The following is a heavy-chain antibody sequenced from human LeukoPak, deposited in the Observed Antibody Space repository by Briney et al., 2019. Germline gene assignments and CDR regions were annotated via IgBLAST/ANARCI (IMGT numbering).Heavy chain of an antibody. CDR2: IIPIFGTA. CDR1: GGTFSSYA. D-gene: IGHD4-23*01. CDR3: ARDLGGGNSGEYFDL. V-gene: IGHV1-69*05. J-gene: IGHJ2*01. Sequence: SVKVSCKASGGTFSSYAISWVRQAPGQGLEWMGGIIPIFGTANYAQKFQGRVTITTDESTSTAYMELSSLRSEGTAVYYCARDLGGGNSGEYFDLWGRGTLVTVSS.